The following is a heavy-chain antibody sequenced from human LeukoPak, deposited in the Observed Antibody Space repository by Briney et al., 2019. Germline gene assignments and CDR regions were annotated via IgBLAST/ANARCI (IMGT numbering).Heavy chain of an antibody. CDR3: ARGRRRFGYYYYYMDV. CDR2: ISSSGSTI. D-gene: IGHD3-16*01. CDR1: GSTFSDYY. Sequence: GGSLRPSCAASGSTFSDYYMSWIRQAPGKGLEWVSYISSSGSTIYYADSVKGRFTIARDNAKNSLYLQMNSLRAEDTALYYCARGRRRFGYYYYYMDVWGKGTTVTVSS. J-gene: IGHJ6*03. V-gene: IGHV3-11*01.